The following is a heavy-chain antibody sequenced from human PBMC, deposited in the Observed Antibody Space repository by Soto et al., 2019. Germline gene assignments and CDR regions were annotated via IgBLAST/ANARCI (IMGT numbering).Heavy chain of an antibody. D-gene: IGHD1-26*01. CDR1: GGTFSSYA. CDR3: ARQDGGSLYYYYGMDV. CDR2: IIPIFGTA. J-gene: IGHJ6*02. Sequence: SVKVSCKASGGTFSSYAISWVRQAPGQGLEWMGGIIPIFGTANYAQKFQGRVTITADESTSTAYMELSSLRSEDTAVYYCARQDGGSLYYYYGMDVWGQGTTVTVSS. V-gene: IGHV1-69*13.